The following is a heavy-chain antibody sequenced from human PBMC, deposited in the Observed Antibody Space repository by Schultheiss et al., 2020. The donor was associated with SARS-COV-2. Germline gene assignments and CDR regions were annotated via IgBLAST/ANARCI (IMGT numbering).Heavy chain of an antibody. V-gene: IGHV3-23*01. CDR3: ARDYGSYYYGSGSYQPNWFDP. D-gene: IGHD3-10*01. J-gene: IGHJ5*02. CDR1: GYTFSSYA. CDR2: ISGSGGST. Sequence: GGSLRLSCAASGYTFSSYAMSWVRQAPGKGLEWVSAISGSGGSTYYADSVKGRFTISRDNSKNTLYLQMNSLRAEDTAVYYCARDYGSYYYGSGSYQPNWFDPWGQGTLVTVSS.